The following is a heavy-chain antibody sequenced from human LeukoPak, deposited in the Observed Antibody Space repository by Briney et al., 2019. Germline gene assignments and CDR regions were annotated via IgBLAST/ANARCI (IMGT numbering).Heavy chain of an antibody. V-gene: IGHV1-24*01. J-gene: IGHJ2*01. Sequence: ASVNVSCKVSGYTLTELSMHWVRQAPGKGLEWMGGFDPEDGETIYAQKFQGRVTMTEDTSTDTAYMELSSLRSEDTAVYYCATGPPIAVAGTYWYFDLWGRGTLVTVSS. CDR3: ATGPPIAVAGTYWYFDL. CDR1: GYTLTELS. D-gene: IGHD6-19*01. CDR2: FDPEDGET.